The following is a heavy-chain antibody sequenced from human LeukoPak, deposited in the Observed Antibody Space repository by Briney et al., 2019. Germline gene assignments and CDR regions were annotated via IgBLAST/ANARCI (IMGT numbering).Heavy chain of an antibody. V-gene: IGHV1-2*02. CDR3: ARVTTSESSSDY. CDR2: INPNSGGT. CDR1: GYTFTGYY. Sequence: ASVKVSCKASGYTFTGYYMHWVRQAPGQGLEWMGWINPNSGGTNYAQKFQGRVTMTRDTSISTAYMELSRLRSDDTAVYYCARVTTSESSSDYWGQGTLVTVSS. D-gene: IGHD4-11*01. J-gene: IGHJ4*02.